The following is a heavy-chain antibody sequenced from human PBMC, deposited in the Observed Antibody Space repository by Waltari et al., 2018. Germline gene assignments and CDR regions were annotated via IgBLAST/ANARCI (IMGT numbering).Heavy chain of an antibody. V-gene: IGHV3-23*01. J-gene: IGHJ4*01. D-gene: IGHD6-19*01. Sequence: EVKLLESGGGLAQPGGSLRLSCAASGFTFSRYAMIWVRQVAGKGGEWVAGISGSGGSTYYADSGKGRFTMSRDNSKNELYLQMNSMTAEDTAVYYCAKGNSSGWYNFDYW. CDR2: ISGSGGST. CDR1: GFTFSRYA. CDR3: AKGNSSGWYNFDY.